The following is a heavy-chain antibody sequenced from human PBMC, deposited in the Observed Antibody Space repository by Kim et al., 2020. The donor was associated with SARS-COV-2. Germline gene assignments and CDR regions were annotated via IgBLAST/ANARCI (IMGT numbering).Heavy chain of an antibody. J-gene: IGHJ4*02. Sequence: GGSLRLSCAASGFTFNNYWMNWVRQAPGKGLEWVGNIKPDGGAPYYMDSLKGRFTIFRDNAKNSLYLQMDSLGAEDTAVYYCARDFSATGSLDYWGQGTLVTVSS. D-gene: IGHD3-10*01. CDR3: ARDFSATGSLDY. CDR2: IKPDGGAP. V-gene: IGHV3-7*03. CDR1: GFTFNNYW.